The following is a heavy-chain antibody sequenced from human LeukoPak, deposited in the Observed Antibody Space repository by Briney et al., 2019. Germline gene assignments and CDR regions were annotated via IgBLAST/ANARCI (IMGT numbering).Heavy chain of an antibody. CDR2: IYTSGST. J-gene: IGHJ5*02. V-gene: IGHV4-61*02. D-gene: IGHD6-13*01. CDR1: GGSISSGSYY. CDR3: ARGEYSSSRGYWFDP. Sequence: SQTLSLTCTVSGGSISSGSYYCSWILQPAVKGLEWIARIYTSGSTNYNPSLKSRVTISVDTSKNQFSLKLSSVTAADTAVYYCARGEYSSSRGYWFDPWGQGTLVTVSS.